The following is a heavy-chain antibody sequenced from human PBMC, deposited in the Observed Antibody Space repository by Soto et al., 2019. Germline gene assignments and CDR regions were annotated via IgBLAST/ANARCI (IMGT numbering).Heavy chain of an antibody. J-gene: IGHJ6*02. Sequence: QVTLKESGPVLVRPTETLTLTCTVSGFSLNNVRMGVTWIRQPPGKALEWLAHISSTDEKAYSTSLKTRLTLSKDTSNCQVGLSMTNLDPFDTATYYLAPLFLGSGNSYTFYRFYHGLDVWGPGTPVTVSS. CDR3: APLFLGSGNSYTFYRFYHGLDV. D-gene: IGHD3-10*01. V-gene: IGHV2-26*01. CDR1: GFSLNNVRMG. CDR2: ISSTDEK.